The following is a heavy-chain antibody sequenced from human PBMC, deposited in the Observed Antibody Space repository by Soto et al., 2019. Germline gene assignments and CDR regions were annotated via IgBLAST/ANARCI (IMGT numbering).Heavy chain of an antibody. CDR2: INPSGGRT. CDR3: ASESSRSSEFGHYFGRDX. V-gene: IGHV1-46*01. D-gene: IGHD6-6*01. CDR1: GYTFTTYY. Sequence: ASVKVSCKAAGYTFTTYYMHWVRQAPGQGLEWMGLINPSGGRTLYAHKFQGRITMTRDTSTSTVYIELSSLRYEDTAVYHCASESSRSSEFGHYFGRDXWGQGTAVTVS. J-gene: IGHJ6*02.